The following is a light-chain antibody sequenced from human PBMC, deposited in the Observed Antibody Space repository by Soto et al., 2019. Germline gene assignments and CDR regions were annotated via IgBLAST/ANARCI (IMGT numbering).Light chain of an antibody. Sequence: QSVLTQPPSVSAAPGHKVTISCSGSQSNVGDNYVSWYQLLPGTAPKLLIYDNVQRSAGIPDRFSASKSGTSATLDITGLQTGDEADYYCGTWDDGLSAAVFGGGTQLTVL. CDR1: QSNVGDNY. CDR3: GTWDDGLSAAV. J-gene: IGLJ7*01. CDR2: DNV. V-gene: IGLV1-51*01.